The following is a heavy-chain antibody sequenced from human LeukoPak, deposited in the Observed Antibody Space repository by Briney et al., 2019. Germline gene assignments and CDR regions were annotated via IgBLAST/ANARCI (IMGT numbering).Heavy chain of an antibody. V-gene: IGHV3-7*01. D-gene: IGHD3-10*01. CDR1: GFTFSSYW. Sequence: PGGSLRLSCAASGFTFSSYWMSWVRQAPGKGLEWEANIKQDGSEKYYVDSVKGRFTISRDNAKNSLYLQMNSLRAEDTAVYYCAREGAYYYGSSGNWFDPWGPGTLVTVSS. CDR3: AREGAYYYGSSGNWFDP. CDR2: IKQDGSEK. J-gene: IGHJ5*02.